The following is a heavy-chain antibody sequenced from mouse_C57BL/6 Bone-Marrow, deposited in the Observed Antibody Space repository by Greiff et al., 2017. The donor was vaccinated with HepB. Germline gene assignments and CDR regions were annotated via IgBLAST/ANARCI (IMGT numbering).Heavy chain of an antibody. CDR2: IWRGGST. V-gene: IGHV2-5*01. D-gene: IGHD2-3*01. J-gene: IGHJ4*01. CDR1: GFSLTSYG. Sequence: VQLQESGPGLVQPSQSLSITCTVSGFSLTSYGVHWVRQSPGKGLEWLGVIWRGGSTDYNAAFMSRLSITKDNSKSQVLFKMNSLQADDTAIYYCAKNDDGYFSYAMDYWGQGTSVTVSS. CDR3: AKNDDGYFSYAMDY.